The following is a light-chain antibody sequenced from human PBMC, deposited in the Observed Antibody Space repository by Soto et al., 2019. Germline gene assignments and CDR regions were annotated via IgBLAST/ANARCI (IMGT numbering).Light chain of an antibody. V-gene: IGKV3-15*01. CDR3: QQYDIWPQT. J-gene: IGKJ1*01. Sequence: VMTLSPPTLSVSRGESAPLSCRAQTSRRSSLAWYQQKPGQAPRLLIYGASTRATGIPARFSGSGSGTEFTLTISSLQSEDFAVYFCQQYDIWPQTFGQGTKVDIK. CDR2: GAS. CDR1: TSRRSS.